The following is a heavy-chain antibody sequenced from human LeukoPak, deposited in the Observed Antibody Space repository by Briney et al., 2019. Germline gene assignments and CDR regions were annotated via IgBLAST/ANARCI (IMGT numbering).Heavy chain of an antibody. CDR3: ARDLDWGAFDA. CDR2: ISPSGSIS. J-gene: IGHJ5*02. CDR1: GFTFSSHG. Sequence: GGSLRLSCAASGFTFSSHGINWVRQAPGKGLEWVSGISPSGSISYYADSVKGRFTISRDNSKNTVSLQMNSLRAEDTALYYCARDLDWGAFDAWGQGTVVTVSS. V-gene: IGHV3-23*01. D-gene: IGHD3-9*01.